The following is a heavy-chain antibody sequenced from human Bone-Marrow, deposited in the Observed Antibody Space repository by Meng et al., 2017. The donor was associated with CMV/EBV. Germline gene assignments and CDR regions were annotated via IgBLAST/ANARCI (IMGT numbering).Heavy chain of an antibody. D-gene: IGHD3-3*01. CDR3: ARDHDSRFWSGHFPGY. Sequence: ASVKVSCKASGYTFTGYYMHWVRQAPGQGLERMGWINPNSGGTNYAQKFQGRVTMTRDTSISTAYMELSRLRSDDTAVYYCARDHDSRFWSGHFPGYWGQGTLVTVSS. V-gene: IGHV1-2*02. CDR1: GYTFTGYY. J-gene: IGHJ4*02. CDR2: INPNSGGT.